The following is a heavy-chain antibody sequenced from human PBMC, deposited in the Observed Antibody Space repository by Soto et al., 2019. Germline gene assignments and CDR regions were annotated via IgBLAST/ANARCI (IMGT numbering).Heavy chain of an antibody. D-gene: IGHD6-19*01. CDR3: ARVPAVASTIPSLWFDP. J-gene: IGHJ5*02. CDR2: IHYSGST. Sequence: PSETLSLTCNVSGGSISRYYWSWIRQPPGKGLEWIGYIHYSGSTKYNPSLKSRVTISVDTSKNQFSLKLTSVTAADTAVYFCARVPAVASTIPSLWFDPWGQGTLVTAPQ. CDR1: GGSISRYY. V-gene: IGHV4-59*01.